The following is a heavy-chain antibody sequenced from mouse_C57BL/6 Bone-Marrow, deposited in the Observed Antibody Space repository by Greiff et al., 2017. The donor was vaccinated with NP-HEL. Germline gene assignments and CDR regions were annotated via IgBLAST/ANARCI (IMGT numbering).Heavy chain of an antibody. J-gene: IGHJ2*01. CDR1: GYTFTSYW. CDR2: IDPSDSYT. CDR3: ARKGYYGGYFDY. V-gene: IGHV1-69*01. Sequence: QVQLKQPGAELVMPGASVKLSCKASGYTFTSYWMHWVKQRPGQGLEWIGEIDPSDSYTNYNQKFKGKSTLTVDKSSSTAYMQLSSLTSEDSAVYYCARKGYYGGYFDYWGQGTTLTVSS. D-gene: IGHD1-1*01.